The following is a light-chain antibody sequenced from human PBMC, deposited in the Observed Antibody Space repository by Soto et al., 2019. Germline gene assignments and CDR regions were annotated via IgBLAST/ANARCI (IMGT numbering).Light chain of an antibody. J-gene: IGLJ1*01. CDR3: FSYTSSGTYV. CDR1: SSDVGNYKY. Sequence: QSVLAQPASVSGSPGQSITISCTVTSSDVGNYKYVSWCQQHPGKAPKLMIYEVSNRPSGVSNRFSGSKSGNTASLTISGLQAEDETDYYCFSYTSSGTYVFGTGTKVTVL. V-gene: IGLV2-14*01. CDR2: EVS.